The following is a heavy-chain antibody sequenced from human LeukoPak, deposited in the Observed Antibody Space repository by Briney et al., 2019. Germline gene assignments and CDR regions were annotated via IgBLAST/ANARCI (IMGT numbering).Heavy chain of an antibody. Sequence: GESLKISCKGSGYSFTSYWIGWVRQMPGKGPEWMGIIYPGDSDTRYSPSFQGQVTISADKSISTAYLQWSSLKASDTAMYYRARHGYYGSGSYYNAAPLWGQGTLVTVSS. CDR3: ARHGYYGSGSYYNAAPL. V-gene: IGHV5-51*01. J-gene: IGHJ4*02. CDR1: GYSFTSYW. CDR2: IYPGDSDT. D-gene: IGHD3-10*01.